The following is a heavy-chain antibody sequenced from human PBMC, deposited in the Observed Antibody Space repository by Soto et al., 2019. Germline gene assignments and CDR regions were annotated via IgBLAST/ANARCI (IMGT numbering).Heavy chain of an antibody. V-gene: IGHV1-3*01. CDR1: GYTFTSYA. Sequence: ASVKVSCKASGYTFTSYAMHWVRQAPGQRLEWMGWINAGNGNTKYSQKFQGRVTITRDTSASTAYMELSSLRSEDTAVYYCASPSRYCSSTSCYLRRGADYYYYYGMDVWGQGTTVTVS. D-gene: IGHD2-2*01. CDR3: ASPSRYCSSTSCYLRRGADYYYYYGMDV. CDR2: INAGNGNT. J-gene: IGHJ6*02.